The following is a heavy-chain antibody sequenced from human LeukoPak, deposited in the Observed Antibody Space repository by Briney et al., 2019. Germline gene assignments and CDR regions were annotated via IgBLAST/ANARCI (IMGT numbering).Heavy chain of an antibody. V-gene: IGHV3-15*01. CDR3: IRGPSNWNEEYFQH. Sequence: GGSLRLSCAASGFTFSNAWMSWVRQAPGKGLEWVGRIKSKTDGGTTDYAAPVKGRFTISRDDSKNTLYLQMNSLKTEDTAVYYCIRGPSNWNEEYFQHWGQGTLVTVSS. J-gene: IGHJ1*01. D-gene: IGHD1-1*01. CDR1: GFTFSNAW. CDR2: IKSKTDGGTT.